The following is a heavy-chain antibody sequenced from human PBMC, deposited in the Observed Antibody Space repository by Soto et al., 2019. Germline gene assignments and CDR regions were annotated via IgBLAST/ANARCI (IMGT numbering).Heavy chain of an antibody. V-gene: IGHV1-18*01. J-gene: IGHJ5*02. D-gene: IGHD2-8*01. CDR2: ISAYSGNT. Sequence: QVQLLQSGAEVQKPGASVKVSCKASGYTFTSYGISWVRQAPGQGLEWMGWISAYSGNTNYARRLQGRVTMTTDTDTSTTYMELRSLKSDDTAVYYCARIANERVGWFDPWGQGTLVTVSS. CDR3: ARIANERVGWFDP. CDR1: GYTFTSYG.